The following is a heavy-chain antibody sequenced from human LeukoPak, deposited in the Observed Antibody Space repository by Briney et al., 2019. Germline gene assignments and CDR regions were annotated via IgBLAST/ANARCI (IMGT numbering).Heavy chain of an antibody. CDR3: VRQTYGSGSDHRVSWFDP. CDR2: FYSTGGA. D-gene: IGHD3-10*01. V-gene: IGHV4-59*08. CDR1: GGSFNYKY. J-gene: IGHJ5*02. Sequence: SETLSLTCTVSGGSFNYKYWAWIRQPPGKGLEWIGYFYSTGGAKYNPSLKSRLTISADASSNQFSLKLTSVTAADTAFYYCVRQTYGSGSDHRVSWFDPWGQGTLVTVSS.